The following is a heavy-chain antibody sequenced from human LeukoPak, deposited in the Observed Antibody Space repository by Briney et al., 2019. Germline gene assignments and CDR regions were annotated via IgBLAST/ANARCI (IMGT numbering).Heavy chain of an antibody. CDR2: ISYDGSNK. CDR1: GFTVSSNY. D-gene: IGHD2-15*01. J-gene: IGHJ3*02. CDR3: AKDAHSGAFDI. Sequence: GGSLRLSCAASGFTVSSNYMSWVRQAPGKGLEWVAVISYDGSNKYYADSVKGRFTISRDNSKNTLYLQMNSLRAEDTAVYYCAKDAHSGAFDIWGQGTMVTVSS. V-gene: IGHV3-30*18.